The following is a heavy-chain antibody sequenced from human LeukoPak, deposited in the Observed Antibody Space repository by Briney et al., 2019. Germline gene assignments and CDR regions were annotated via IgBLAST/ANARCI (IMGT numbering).Heavy chain of an antibody. Sequence: ASVKVSCKASGYTFTGYYMHWVRQAPGQGLEWMGWINPNSGSTNYAQKFQGRVTMTRDTSISTAYMELSRLRSDDTAVYYCARESSGYDPVFDYWGQGTLVTVSS. D-gene: IGHD5-12*01. CDR1: GYTFTGYY. CDR2: INPNSGST. CDR3: ARESSGYDPVFDY. V-gene: IGHV1-2*02. J-gene: IGHJ4*02.